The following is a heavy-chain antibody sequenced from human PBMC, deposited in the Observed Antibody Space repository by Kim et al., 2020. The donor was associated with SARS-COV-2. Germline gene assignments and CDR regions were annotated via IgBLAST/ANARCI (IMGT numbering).Heavy chain of an antibody. V-gene: IGHV1-69*13. CDR2: IIPIFGTA. D-gene: IGHD3-22*01. CDR1: GGTFSSYA. J-gene: IGHJ3*02. CDR3: ARGSNTYYYDSSGYPLEDAFDI. Sequence: SVKVSCKASGGTFSSYAISWVRQAPGQGLEWMGGIIPIFGTANYAQKFQGRVTITADESTSTAYMELSSLRSEDTAVYYCARGSNTYYYDSSGYPLEDAFDIWGQGTMVTVSS.